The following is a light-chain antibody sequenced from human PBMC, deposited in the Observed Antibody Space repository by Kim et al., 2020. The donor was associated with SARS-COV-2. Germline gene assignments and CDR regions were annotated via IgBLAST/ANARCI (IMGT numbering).Light chain of an antibody. CDR3: SSYTTSITYV. J-gene: IGLJ1*01. CDR1: SSDVGAFNY. CDR2: DVS. Sequence: GHSITSSCPGTSSDVGAFNYVAWYQQYPGKAPKLMIYDVSERPSGVSNRFSGSKSGNTASLTISGVQAEDEADYYCSSYTTSITYVFGTGTKVTVL. V-gene: IGLV2-14*04.